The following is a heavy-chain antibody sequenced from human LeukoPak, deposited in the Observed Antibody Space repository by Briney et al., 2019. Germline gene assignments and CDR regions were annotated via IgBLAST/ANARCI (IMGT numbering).Heavy chain of an antibody. CDR2: IYYSGST. D-gene: IGHD5-18*01. Sequence: SETLSLTCTVSGGSISSCYWSWIRQPPGKGLEWIGYIYYSGSTNYNPSLKSRVTISVDTSKNQFSLKLSSVTAADTAVYYCARGGFYSSQTNFDYWGQGTLVTVSS. V-gene: IGHV4-59*01. J-gene: IGHJ4*02. CDR1: GGSISSCY. CDR3: ARGGFYSSQTNFDY.